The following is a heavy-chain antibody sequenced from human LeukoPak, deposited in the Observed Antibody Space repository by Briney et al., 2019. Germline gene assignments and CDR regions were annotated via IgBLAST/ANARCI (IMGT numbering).Heavy chain of an antibody. CDR2: IIPIFGTA. J-gene: IGHJ4*02. CDR3: ALYYYDSSGYGD. CDR1: GGTFSSYA. V-gene: IGHV1-69*13. Sequence: SVKVSCKASGGTFSSYAISWVRQAPGQGLEWMGGIIPIFGTANYAQKFQGRVTITADESTSTAYMELSSLRSEDTAVYYCALYYYDSSGYGDWGQGTLVTVSS. D-gene: IGHD3-22*01.